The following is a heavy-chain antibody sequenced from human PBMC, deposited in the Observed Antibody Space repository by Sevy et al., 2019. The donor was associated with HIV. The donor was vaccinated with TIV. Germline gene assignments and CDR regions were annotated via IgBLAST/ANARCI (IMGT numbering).Heavy chain of an antibody. CDR1: GDTVSSDSAA. CDR3: ARDHNFVLDY. CDR2: AYYRSTWHK. D-gene: IGHD1-20*01. J-gene: IGHJ4*02. V-gene: IGHV6-1*01. Sequence: LLMQSQTLSLTCAISGDTVSSDSAAWNWIRQSPARGLEWLGRAYYRSTWHKDYATSLNSRMTINPDTSKNQFSLQLNSVTPDDTAVYFCARDHNFVLDYWGQGILVTVSS.